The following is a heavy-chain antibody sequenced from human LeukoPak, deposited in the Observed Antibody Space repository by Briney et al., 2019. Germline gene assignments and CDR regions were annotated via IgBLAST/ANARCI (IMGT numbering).Heavy chain of an antibody. CDR2: IYYSGST. CDR1: GGSISSSSYY. D-gene: IGHD5-18*01. V-gene: IGHV4-39*02. CDR3: ARELSGYSRNWFDP. J-gene: IGHJ5*02. Sequence: SETLSLTCTVSGGSISSSSYYWGWIRQPPGKGLEWIGSIYYSGSTYYNPSLKSRVTISVDTSKNQFSLKLSSVTAADTAVYYCARELSGYSRNWFDPRGQGTLVTVSS.